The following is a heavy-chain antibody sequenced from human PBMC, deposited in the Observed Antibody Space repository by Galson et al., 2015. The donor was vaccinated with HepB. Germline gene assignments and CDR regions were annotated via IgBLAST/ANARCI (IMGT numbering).Heavy chain of an antibody. CDR1: GYTLTDLS. Sequence: SVKVSCKVSGYTLTDLSMHWVRQAPGKGLEWMGGFDPEDGETIYAQKFQGRVTMTEDTSTDTAYMELSSLRSEDTAVYYCATDLGGRTVPNAFDIWGQGTMVTVSS. D-gene: IGHD1-14*01. CDR2: FDPEDGET. V-gene: IGHV1-24*01. CDR3: ATDLGGRTVPNAFDI. J-gene: IGHJ3*02.